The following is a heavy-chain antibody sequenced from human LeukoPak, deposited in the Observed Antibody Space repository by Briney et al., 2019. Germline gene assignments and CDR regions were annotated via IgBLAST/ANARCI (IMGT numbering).Heavy chain of an antibody. CDR3: ARGLYSSSSGVWGYYYYYYMDV. J-gene: IGHJ6*03. Sequence: SVKVSCKASGYTFTGYYMHWVRQAPGQGLEWMGWINPNSGGTNYAQKFHGRLNMTSDTSISTAYMELGRLRSDDTAVYYCARGLYSSSSGVWGYYYYYYMDVWGKGTTVTISS. CDR2: INPNSGGT. CDR1: GYTFTGYY. V-gene: IGHV1-2*02. D-gene: IGHD6-6*01.